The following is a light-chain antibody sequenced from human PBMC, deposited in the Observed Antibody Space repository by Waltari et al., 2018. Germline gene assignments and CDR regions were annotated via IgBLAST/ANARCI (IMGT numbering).Light chain of an antibody. Sequence: DIEMTQYPSTLSASVGARVTITCRASQSINTWLAWYQQKPGQVPKVLIYEASNLQSGVPSRFSGSGSGTEFTLTISSLQADDVATYYCQQYDNAWTFGPGTKVEIK. V-gene: IGKV1-5*03. J-gene: IGKJ1*01. CDR3: QQYDNAWT. CDR2: EAS. CDR1: QSINTW.